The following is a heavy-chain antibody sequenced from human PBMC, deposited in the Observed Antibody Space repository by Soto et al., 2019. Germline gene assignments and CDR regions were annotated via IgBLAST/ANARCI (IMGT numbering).Heavy chain of an antibody. CDR2: IKSRGSGETT. J-gene: IGHJ6*01. CDR3: TKQRGPSGSVYHGLEV. Sequence: ELVESGGGLVTPGKSVRLSCVGSGFSFTAAWMNWVRRAPGTGLELVGRIKSRGSGETTDYGAPVKGRFTISKDDSKNTVYLQMNSLKTEDTAVYYCTKQRGPSGSVYHGLEVWGQGSTVTVTS. V-gene: IGHV3-15*07. CDR1: GFSFTAAW. D-gene: IGHD3-10*01.